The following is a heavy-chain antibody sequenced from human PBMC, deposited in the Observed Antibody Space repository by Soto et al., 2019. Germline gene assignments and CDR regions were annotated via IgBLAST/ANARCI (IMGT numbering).Heavy chain of an antibody. D-gene: IGHD2-2*01. CDR2: ISYDGSNK. CDR3: AKKKLGYCSSTSCFLFDY. J-gene: IGHJ4*02. V-gene: IGHV3-30*18. Sequence: GGSLRLSCAASGFTFSSYGMHWVRQAPGKGLEWVAVISYDGSNKYYADSVKGRFTISRDNSKNTLYLQMNSLRAEDTAVYYCAKKKLGYCSSTSCFLFDYWGPGT. CDR1: GFTFSSYG.